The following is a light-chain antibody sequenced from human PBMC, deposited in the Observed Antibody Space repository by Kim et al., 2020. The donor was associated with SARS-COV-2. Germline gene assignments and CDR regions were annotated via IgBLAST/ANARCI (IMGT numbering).Light chain of an antibody. CDR2: DVN. J-gene: IGLJ3*02. Sequence: GQSVTISCTGTSSDVGSYNHVSWYQQHPGKAPKLMIYDVNKRPSGVPDRFSGSKSGNTASLTISGLQAEDEADYYCCSYAGSSTLVFGGGTQLTVL. CDR3: CSYAGSSTLV. V-gene: IGLV2-11*01. CDR1: SSDVGSYNH.